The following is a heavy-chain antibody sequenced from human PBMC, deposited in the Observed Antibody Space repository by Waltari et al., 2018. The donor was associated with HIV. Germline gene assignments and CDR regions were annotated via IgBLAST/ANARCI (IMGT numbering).Heavy chain of an antibody. J-gene: IGHJ4*02. Sequence: QVYLQQSGPEMVKPSETLTLDCVTSGDSVSSDSAAWNWVRQSPSRGLEWLGRTYLRSKWHEDYAASVKGRIAIDADSAENRFTLHLNHVTPEDTAVYFCVRDAFGLDYWGQGILVTVSS. CDR1: GDSVSSDSAA. CDR3: VRDAFGLDY. D-gene: IGHD3-16*01. CDR2: TYLRSKWHE. V-gene: IGHV6-1*01.